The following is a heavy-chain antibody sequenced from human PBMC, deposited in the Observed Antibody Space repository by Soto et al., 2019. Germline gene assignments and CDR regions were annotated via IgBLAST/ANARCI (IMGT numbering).Heavy chain of an antibody. Sequence: SEKLSFTCAVSGYSISSDDYWGWIRRPPGKGLEWVGSICHSGGAYDNPSLKSRVTISVDTSKNQFSLKLSSVTAADTAVYYCARSPPLPYSNPSYYYYYYGMDVPGQATTVTVS. CDR2: ICHSGGA. J-gene: IGHJ6*02. V-gene: IGHV4-38-2*01. CDR1: GYSISSDDY. CDR3: ARSPPLPYSNPSYYYYYYGMDV. D-gene: IGHD4-4*01.